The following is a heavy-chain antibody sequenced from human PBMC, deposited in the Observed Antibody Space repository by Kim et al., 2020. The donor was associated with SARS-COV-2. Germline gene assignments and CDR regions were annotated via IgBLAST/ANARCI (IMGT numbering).Heavy chain of an antibody. CDR3: TRRFDYGDYFYYYGMDV. V-gene: IGHV3-73*01. D-gene: IGHD4-17*01. Sequence: VKGRFTISRDDSKNTAYLQMNSLKTEDTAVYYCTRRFDYGDYFYYYGMDVWGQGTTVTVSS. J-gene: IGHJ6*02.